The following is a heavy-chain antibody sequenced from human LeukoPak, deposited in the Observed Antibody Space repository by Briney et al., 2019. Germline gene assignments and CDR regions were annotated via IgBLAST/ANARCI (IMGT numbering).Heavy chain of an antibody. CDR2: IYYTGST. CDR3: ARNLIPEQLVLNF. D-gene: IGHD6-13*01. V-gene: IGHV4-59*01. Sequence: SETLSLTCTVSGGSISNYYWNWIRQPPGKGLEWIGYIYYTGSTNYNPSLKSRVTMSVDTSKNQFSLDLKSVTPEDTAVYYCARNLIPEQLVLNFWGQGTLVTVSS. J-gene: IGHJ4*02. CDR1: GGSISNYY.